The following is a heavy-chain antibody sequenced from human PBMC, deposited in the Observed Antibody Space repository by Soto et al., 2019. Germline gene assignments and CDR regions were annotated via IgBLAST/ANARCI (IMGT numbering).Heavy chain of an antibody. CDR2: IWYDGSNK. Sequence: QVQLVESGGGVVQPGRSLRLSCAASGFTFSSYGMHWVRQAPGKGLEWVAVIWYDGSNKYYADSVKGRFTIPRDNSKNTLYLQMNSLRAEDTAVYYCAREAAVPFDYWGQGTLVTVSS. CDR3: AREAAVPFDY. J-gene: IGHJ4*02. V-gene: IGHV3-33*01. D-gene: IGHD6-25*01. CDR1: GFTFSSYG.